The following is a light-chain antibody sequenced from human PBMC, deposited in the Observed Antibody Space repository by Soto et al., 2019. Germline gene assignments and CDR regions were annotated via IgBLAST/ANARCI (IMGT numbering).Light chain of an antibody. J-gene: IGLJ1*01. Sequence: QSVLTQPPSASGTPGQRVTISGSGSTSNIGSHYVFWYQQFPGMAPKLMIFENGQRPSGVPARFSGSKSGTSASLAITGLRPEDEADYYCATWDDGLSGYVFATGTKLTVL. CDR1: TSNIGSHY. CDR2: ENG. CDR3: ATWDDGLSGYV. V-gene: IGLV1-47*01.